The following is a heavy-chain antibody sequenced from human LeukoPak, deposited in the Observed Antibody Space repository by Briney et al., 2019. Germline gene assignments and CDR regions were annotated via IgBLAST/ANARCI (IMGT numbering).Heavy chain of an antibody. Sequence: GGSLRLSCVVSGFTFSSYWMSWVRQAPGKGREWVANIKQDGSEKDDVDSVKGRFTMSRDNAKNSLYLQMNSLRAEDTAVYYCARVQWELRGVGSYFEYWGQGALVTVSS. CDR3: ARVQWELRGVGSYFEY. V-gene: IGHV3-7*01. J-gene: IGHJ4*02. D-gene: IGHD1-26*01. CDR2: IKQDGSEK. CDR1: GFTFSSYW.